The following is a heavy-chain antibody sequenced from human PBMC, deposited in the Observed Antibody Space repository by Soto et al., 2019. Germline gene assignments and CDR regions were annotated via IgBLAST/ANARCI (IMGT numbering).Heavy chain of an antibody. D-gene: IGHD6-25*01. CDR2: ISAYNGNT. CDR3: ARGGRGISSGPNGFDP. CDR1: GYTFTSYG. J-gene: IGHJ5*02. Sequence: ASVKVSCKASGYTFTSYGISWVRQAPGQGLEWMGWISAYNGNTNYAQKLQGRVTMTTDTSTSTAYMELRSLRSDDTAVYYCARGGRGISSGPNGFDPWGKGTLVTVSS. V-gene: IGHV1-18*01.